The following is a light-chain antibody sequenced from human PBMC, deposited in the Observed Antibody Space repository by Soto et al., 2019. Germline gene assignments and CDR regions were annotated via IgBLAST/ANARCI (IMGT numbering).Light chain of an antibody. Sequence: DIMMTQSPDSLPVFLGERATINCNSSQSVLYSSNNKNYLAWYQQKRGKAPKLLIYAASRVQSGVPSMFSGSGSGTDFTLTITSQQPEDFATYYCQQSYGTPITFGQGTRLEI. CDR1: QSVLYSSNNKNY. CDR2: AAS. V-gene: IGKV4-1*01. J-gene: IGKJ5*01. CDR3: QQSYGTPIT.